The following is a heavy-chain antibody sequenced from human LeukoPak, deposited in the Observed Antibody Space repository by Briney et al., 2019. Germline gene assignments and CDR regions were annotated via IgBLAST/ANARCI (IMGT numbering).Heavy chain of an antibody. CDR1: GFTFSSYS. D-gene: IGHD2-15*01. V-gene: IGHV3-48*01. CDR3: ARDALVVLLPSWFGP. CDR2: ISSSSSTI. J-gene: IGHJ5*02. Sequence: GGSLRLSCAASGFTFSSYSMNWVRQAPGKGLEWVSYISSSSSTIYYADSVKGRFTISRDNAKNSLYLQMNSLRAEDTAVYYCARDALVVLLPSWFGPWGQGTLVTVSS.